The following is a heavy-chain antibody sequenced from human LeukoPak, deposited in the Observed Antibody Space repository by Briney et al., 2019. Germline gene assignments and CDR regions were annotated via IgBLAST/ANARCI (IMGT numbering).Heavy chain of an antibody. J-gene: IGHJ4*02. Sequence: QPGRSLRLSCAASGFTFDDYAMHWVRRAPGKGLEWVSGISWNSGSIGYPDSVKGRFTISRDNAKNSLYLQMNSLRAEDTALYYCAKGPYYYDSSGYLDYWGQGTLVTVSS. V-gene: IGHV3-9*01. CDR3: AKGPYYYDSSGYLDY. CDR1: GFTFDDYA. CDR2: ISWNSGSI. D-gene: IGHD3-22*01.